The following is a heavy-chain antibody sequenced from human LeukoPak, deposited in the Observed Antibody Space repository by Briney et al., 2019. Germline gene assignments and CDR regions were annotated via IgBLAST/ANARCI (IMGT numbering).Heavy chain of an antibody. CDR2: INYSGST. V-gene: IGHV4-39*01. D-gene: IGHD2-8*01. CDR1: SGSISSSNYY. CDR3: ARHAHTKPLDP. Sequence: SETLSITCTVSSGSISSSNYYWGWIRQPPGKGLEWIGSINYSGSTYSNPSLKSRVTISIDTSKYQFSLNLSSVTATDTALYYCARHAHTKPLDPWGQGTLVTVSS. J-gene: IGHJ5*02.